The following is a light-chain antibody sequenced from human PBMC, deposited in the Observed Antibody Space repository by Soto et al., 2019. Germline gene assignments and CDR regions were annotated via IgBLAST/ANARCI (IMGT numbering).Light chain of an antibody. Sequence: EIVLTQSPGTLSLSPGERATLSCRASQSVSSSYLAWYQQKPGQATRLLIYGASSRATGIPDRFSGSGSGTDFTLNISRLEPEDFAVYYCQQYGSSPWTFGQGTKVEIK. CDR3: QQYGSSPWT. CDR1: QSVSSSY. CDR2: GAS. J-gene: IGKJ1*01. V-gene: IGKV3-20*01.